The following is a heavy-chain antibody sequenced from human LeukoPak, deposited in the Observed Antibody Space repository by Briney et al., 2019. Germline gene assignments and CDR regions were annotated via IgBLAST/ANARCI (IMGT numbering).Heavy chain of an antibody. CDR1: GYTFTSYG. Sequence: ASVKVSCKASGYTFTSYGISWVRQAPGQGLEWMGWISANNGNTNYAQKLQGRVTMTTDTSASTAYMELSSLRSEDTAVYYCARETPPTYYYDSSGYYSHWGQGTLVTVSS. D-gene: IGHD3-22*01. V-gene: IGHV1-18*01. J-gene: IGHJ1*01. CDR2: ISANNGNT. CDR3: ARETPPTYYYDSSGYYSH.